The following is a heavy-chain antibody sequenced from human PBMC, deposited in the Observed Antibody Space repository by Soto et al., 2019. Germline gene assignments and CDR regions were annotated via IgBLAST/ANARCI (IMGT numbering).Heavy chain of an antibody. J-gene: IGHJ3*02. CDR2: IYYNGST. CDR3: ARDFYDSSGYLDAFDI. D-gene: IGHD3-22*01. CDR1: GGSISSYY. Sequence: SETLSLTCTVSGGSISSYYWNWIRQPPGKGLEWVGYIYYNGSTNYNPSLKSRVTISVDTSKSQFSLKLSSVTAADTAVYYCARDFYDSSGYLDAFDIWGQGT. V-gene: IGHV4-59*01.